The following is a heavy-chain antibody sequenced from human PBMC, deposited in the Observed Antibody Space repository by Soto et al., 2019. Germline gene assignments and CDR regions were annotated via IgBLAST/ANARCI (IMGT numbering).Heavy chain of an antibody. CDR2: IYFTGNT. CDR3: AGQTFTIAAASYGRSNWFDP. D-gene: IGHD6-25*01. J-gene: IGHJ5*02. V-gene: IGHV4-39*01. Sequence: ETLSLTCTASGGSITSSSHFWGWVRQPPGKGLEWIGTIYFTGNTYYTPSLKSRLTMSIDTSKNEFSLRLNSVTAADTAVYYCAGQTFTIAAASYGRSNWFDPWGPGTLVTVSS. CDR1: GGSITSSSHF.